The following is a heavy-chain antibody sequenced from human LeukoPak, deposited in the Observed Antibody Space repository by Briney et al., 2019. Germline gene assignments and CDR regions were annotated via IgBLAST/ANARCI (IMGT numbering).Heavy chain of an antibody. CDR1: GFTFSSYG. CDR3: AKDGGARAYFDY. D-gene: IGHD1-26*01. Sequence: GGSLRLSCAASGFTFSSYGMHWVRQAPGKGLEWVAFIRCDGSNKYYADSVKGRFTISRDNSKNTLYLQMNSLRAEDTAVYYCAKDGGARAYFDYWGQGTLVTVSS. J-gene: IGHJ4*02. CDR2: IRCDGSNK. V-gene: IGHV3-30*02.